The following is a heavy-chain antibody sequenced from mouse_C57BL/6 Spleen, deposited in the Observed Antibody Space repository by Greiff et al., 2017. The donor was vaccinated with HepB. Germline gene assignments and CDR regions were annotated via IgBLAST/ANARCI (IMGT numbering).Heavy chain of an antibody. J-gene: IGHJ4*01. Sequence: EVQVVESGGGLVKPGGSLKLSCAASGFTFSDYGMHWVRQAPEKGLEWVAYISSGSSTIYYADTVKGRFTISRDNAKNTLFLQMTSLRSEDTAMYYCARPDWDDAMDYWGQGTSVTVSS. D-gene: IGHD4-1*01. CDR1: GFTFSDYG. CDR2: ISSGSSTI. CDR3: ARPDWDDAMDY. V-gene: IGHV5-17*01.